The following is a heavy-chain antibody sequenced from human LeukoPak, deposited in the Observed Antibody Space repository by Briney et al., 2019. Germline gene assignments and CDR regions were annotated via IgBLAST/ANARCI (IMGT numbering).Heavy chain of an antibody. J-gene: IGHJ6*02. CDR2: INHSGST. CDR3: ARRTPFDWPYYYYGMDV. CDR1: GGSFSGYY. D-gene: IGHD3-9*01. V-gene: IGHV4-34*01. Sequence: PXETLSLTCAVYGGSFSGYYWSWIRQPPGKGLEWIGEINHSGSTNYNPSLKSRVTISVGTSKNQFSLKLSSVTAADTAVYYCARRTPFDWPYYYYGMDVWGQGTTVTVSS.